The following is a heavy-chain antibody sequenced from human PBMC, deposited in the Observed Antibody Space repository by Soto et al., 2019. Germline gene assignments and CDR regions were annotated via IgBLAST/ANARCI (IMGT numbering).Heavy chain of an antibody. D-gene: IGHD4-17*01. J-gene: IGHJ6*02. CDR1: GGHFDRFA. Sequence: HVQLVQSGAEVKKPGSSVKVSCRASGGHFDRFALSWLRQAHGQGLEWMGGIIPFLSATTYAHKFQGRVTITADESANTLYLELRSLTSDDTAVYYCARGEDDYGDFGSMDVWGQGTSVTVSS. V-gene: IGHV1-69*01. CDR2: IIPFLSAT. CDR3: ARGEDDYGDFGSMDV.